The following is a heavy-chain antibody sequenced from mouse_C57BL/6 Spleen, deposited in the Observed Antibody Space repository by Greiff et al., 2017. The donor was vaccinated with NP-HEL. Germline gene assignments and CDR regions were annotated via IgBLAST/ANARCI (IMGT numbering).Heavy chain of an antibody. CDR3: ARYYYGSSYPYAMDY. Sequence: QVQLQQPGAELVKPGASVKLSCKASGYTFTSYWLHWVKQRPGQGLEWIGMIHTNSGSTNYNEKLKRKATLTVDKSSSTAYMQLSSLTSEDSAVYYCARYYYGSSYPYAMDYWGQGTSVTVSS. CDR2: IHTNSGST. J-gene: IGHJ4*01. D-gene: IGHD1-1*01. V-gene: IGHV1-64*01. CDR1: GYTFTSYW.